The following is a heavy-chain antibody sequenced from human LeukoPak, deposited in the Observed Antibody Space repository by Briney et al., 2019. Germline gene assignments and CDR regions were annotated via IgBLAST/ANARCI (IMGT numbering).Heavy chain of an antibody. D-gene: IGHD3-10*01. CDR1: GFIVSSNY. Sequence: GGSLRLSCAASGFIVSSNYMSWVRQAPGKGLEWVSVIYSGGSTYYADSVKGRFTISRDNSKNTLYLQMNSLRAEDTAVYYCARDKPLLWFGEPHYFDYWGQGTLVTVSS. V-gene: IGHV3-66*01. J-gene: IGHJ4*02. CDR2: IYSGGST. CDR3: ARDKPLLWFGEPHYFDY.